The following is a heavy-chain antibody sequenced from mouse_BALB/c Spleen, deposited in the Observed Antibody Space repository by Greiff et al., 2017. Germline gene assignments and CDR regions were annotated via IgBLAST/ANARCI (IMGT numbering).Heavy chain of an antibody. CDR1: GYTFTSYW. V-gene: IGHV1-87*01. J-gene: IGHJ3*01. D-gene: IGHD2-1*01. CDR3: ARLDGNYPFAY. CDR2: IYPGDGDT. Sequence: QVQLQQSGAELARPGASVKLSCKASGYTFTSYWMQWVKQRPGQGLEWIGAIYPGDGDTRYTQKFKGKATLTADKSSSTAYMQLSSLASEDSAVYYCARLDGNYPFAYWGQGTLVTVSA.